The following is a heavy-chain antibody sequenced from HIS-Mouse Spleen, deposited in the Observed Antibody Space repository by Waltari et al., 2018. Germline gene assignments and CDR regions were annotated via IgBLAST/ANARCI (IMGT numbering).Heavy chain of an antibody. CDR3: AREIPYSSSWYDWYFDL. V-gene: IGHV4-39*07. CDR1: GGSISSSSYY. D-gene: IGHD6-13*01. Sequence: QLQLQESGPGLVKPSETLSLTCTVSGGSISSSSYYWGWIRQPPGKGVEWFGSIYFSGRTSYNPYLKSRVTIPVDTSKNQFSLKLSSVTAADTAVYYCAREIPYSSSWYDWYFDLWGRGTLVTVSS. CDR2: IYFSGRT. J-gene: IGHJ2*01.